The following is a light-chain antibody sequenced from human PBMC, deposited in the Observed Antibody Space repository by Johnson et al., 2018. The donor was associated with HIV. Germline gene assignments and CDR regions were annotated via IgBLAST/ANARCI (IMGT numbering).Light chain of an antibody. CDR2: DNN. CDR3: GTWDSSLSAV. V-gene: IGLV1-51*01. Sequence: QSVLTQPPSVSAAPGQKVTISCSGSTYNIGKSYVSWYQQLPGTAPKLLIYDNNRRPSGTPDRFSGSKSGTSATLGITGLQTGDEADYYCGTWDSSLSAVFGTGTKVTAL. CDR1: TYNIGKSY. J-gene: IGLJ1*01.